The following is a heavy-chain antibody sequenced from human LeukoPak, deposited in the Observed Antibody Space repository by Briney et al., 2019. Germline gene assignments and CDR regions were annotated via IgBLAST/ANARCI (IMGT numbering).Heavy chain of an antibody. V-gene: IGHV4-31*11. CDR3: ARGGEYDSSGYPFNAFDI. J-gene: IGHJ3*02. CDR1: GGSISSGGYY. D-gene: IGHD3-22*01. Sequence: KASQTLSLTCAVSGGSISSGGYYWSWIRQHPGKGLEWIGYIYYSGSTYYNPSLKSRVTISVDTSKNQFSLKLSSVTAADTAVYYCARGGEYDSSGYPFNAFDIWGQGTMVTVSS. CDR2: IYYSGST.